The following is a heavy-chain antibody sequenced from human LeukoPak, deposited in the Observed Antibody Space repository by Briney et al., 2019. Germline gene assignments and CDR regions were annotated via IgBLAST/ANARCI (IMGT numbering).Heavy chain of an antibody. CDR3: ARDRDTMVRGAPHNWFDP. CDR2: IIPILGIA. D-gene: IGHD3-10*01. CDR1: GYTFSSYG. J-gene: IGHJ5*02. Sequence: SVKVSCKASGYTFSSYGINWVRQAPGQGLEWMGRIIPILGIANYAQKFQGRVTITADKSTSTAYMELSSLRSEDTAVYYCARDRDTMVRGAPHNWFDPWGQGTLVTVSS. V-gene: IGHV1-69*04.